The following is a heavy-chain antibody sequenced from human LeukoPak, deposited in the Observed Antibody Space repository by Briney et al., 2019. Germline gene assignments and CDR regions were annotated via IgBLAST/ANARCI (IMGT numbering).Heavy chain of an antibody. J-gene: IGHJ4*02. V-gene: IGHV3-74*01. CDR3: AKGGISSWHSFDY. Sequence: GGSLRLSCAASGFAFSSYGMHWVRQAPGKGLVWVSRINTDGSSTSYADSVKGRFTISRDSSKNTLYLQMNSPRAEDTAVYYCAKGGISSWHSFDYWGQGTLLTVSS. CDR2: INTDGSST. D-gene: IGHD6-13*01. CDR1: GFAFSSYG.